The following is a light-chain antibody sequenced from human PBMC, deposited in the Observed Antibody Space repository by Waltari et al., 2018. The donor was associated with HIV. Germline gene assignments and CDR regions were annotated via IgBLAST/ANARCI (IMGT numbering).Light chain of an antibody. CDR1: QSVLYSSNNKNY. CDR3: LQYYSSLYT. V-gene: IGKV4-1*01. J-gene: IGKJ2*01. Sequence: DIVMTQAPDFCAVSLGDRATIYCQSSQSVLYSSNNKNYLAWYQQKAGQSPRLLINWASTREYGVPERFSGSGSGTNFTLTISSLQAEDVALYYCLQYYSSLYTFGQGTKLEIK. CDR2: WAS.